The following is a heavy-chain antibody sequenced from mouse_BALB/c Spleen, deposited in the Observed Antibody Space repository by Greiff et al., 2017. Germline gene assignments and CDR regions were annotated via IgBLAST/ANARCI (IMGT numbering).Heavy chain of an antibody. CDR1: GFTFNTYA. V-gene: IGHV10-1*02. CDR3: VYYRYEEYYAMDY. Sequence: EVMLVESGGGLVQPKGSLKLSCAASGFTFNTYAMNWVRQAPGKGLEWVARIRSKSNNYATYYADSVKDRFTISRDDSQSMLYLQMNNLKTEDTAMYYCVYYRYEEYYAMDYWGQGTSVTVSS. CDR2: IRSKSNNYAT. J-gene: IGHJ4*01. D-gene: IGHD2-14*01.